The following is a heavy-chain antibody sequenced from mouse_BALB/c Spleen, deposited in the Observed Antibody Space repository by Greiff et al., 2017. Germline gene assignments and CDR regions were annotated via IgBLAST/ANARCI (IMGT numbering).Heavy chain of an antibody. Sequence: EVKLEESGPGLVKPSQSLSLTCTVTGYSITSDYAWNGIRQFPGNKLEWMGYISYSGSTSYNPSLKSRISITRDTSKNQFFLQLNSVTTEDTATYYCAREGAYYGNLDGGGAGTTVTVSS. D-gene: IGHD2-10*01. CDR3: AREGAYYGNLDG. V-gene: IGHV3-2*02. J-gene: IGHJ1*01. CDR2: ISYSGST. CDR1: GYSITSDYA.